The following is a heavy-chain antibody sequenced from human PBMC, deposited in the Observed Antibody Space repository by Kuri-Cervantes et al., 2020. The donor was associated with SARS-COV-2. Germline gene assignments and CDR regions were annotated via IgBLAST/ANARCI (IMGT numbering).Heavy chain of an antibody. D-gene: IGHD3-3*01. CDR3: ATVRGGGAYYDFWSGYHNGAPFDY. CDR1: GYTLTELS. V-gene: IGHV1-24*01. CDR2: FDPEDGET. Sequence: ASVKVSCKVSGYTLTELSMHWVRQAPGKGLEWMGGFDPEDGETIYAQKFQGRVTMTEDTSTDTAYMELSSLRSEDTAVYYCATVRGGGAYYDFWSGYHNGAPFDYWGQGTLVTVSS. J-gene: IGHJ4*02.